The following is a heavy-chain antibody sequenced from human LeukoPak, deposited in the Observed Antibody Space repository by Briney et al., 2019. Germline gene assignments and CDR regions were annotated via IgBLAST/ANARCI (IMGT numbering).Heavy chain of an antibody. J-gene: IGHJ4*02. D-gene: IGHD3-22*01. CDR1: GFTFSGYE. V-gene: IGHV3-48*03. CDR3: AKDLDSSGDYSYRY. CDR2: ISNSGTTL. Sequence: PGGSLRLSCAGSGFTFSGYEMNWVRQAPGKGLEWVAYISNSGTTLYYADSVKGRFTISRDNTKNSLYLQMNSLRAEDTAVYHCAKDLDSSGDYSYRYWGQGTLVTVSS.